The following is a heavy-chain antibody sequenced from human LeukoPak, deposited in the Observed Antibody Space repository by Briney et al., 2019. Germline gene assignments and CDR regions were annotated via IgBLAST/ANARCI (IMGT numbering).Heavy chain of an antibody. J-gene: IGHJ5*02. V-gene: IGHV4-38-2*01. Sequence: SETLSLTCAVSGYSISSGYYWGWIRQPPGKGLEWIGSISHSGSTYYNPSLKSRVTISVDTSKNQFSLKLSSVTAADTAVYYCARSPGVVVRLDWFDPWGQGTLVTVSS. CDR2: ISHSGST. CDR3: ARSPGVVVRLDWFDP. D-gene: IGHD2-2*01. CDR1: GYSISSGYY.